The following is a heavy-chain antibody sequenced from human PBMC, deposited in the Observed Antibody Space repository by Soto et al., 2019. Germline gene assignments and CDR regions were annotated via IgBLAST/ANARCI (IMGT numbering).Heavy chain of an antibody. Sequence: QVQLVESGGGVVQPGRSLRLSCAASGFTFSSYGMHWVRQAPGKGLEWVAVIWYDGSNKYYADSVKGRFTISRDNSKNTLYLQMNSLRAEDTAVHYCARLGQLVVPFDYWGRGSLVTDSS. D-gene: IGHD6-13*01. CDR1: GFTFSSYG. J-gene: IGHJ4*02. V-gene: IGHV3-33*01. CDR2: IWYDGSNK. CDR3: ARLGQLVVPFDY.